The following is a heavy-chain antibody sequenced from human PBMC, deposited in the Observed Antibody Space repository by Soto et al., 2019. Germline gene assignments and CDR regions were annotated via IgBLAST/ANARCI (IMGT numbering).Heavy chain of an antibody. CDR3: ARVYCYDVWWSYRSYYFDD. CDR2: ISAYNGNT. CDR1: GYTFTSYG. V-gene: IGHV1-18*04. Sequence: ASVKVSCKASGYTFTSYGISWVRQAPGQGLEWMGWISAYNGNTNYAQKLQGRVTLTTDTSTSTAYMVLRSLRSDDTAVYYCARVYCYDVWWSYRSYYFDDWGQGTLVTVSS. D-gene: IGHD3-16*02. J-gene: IGHJ4*02.